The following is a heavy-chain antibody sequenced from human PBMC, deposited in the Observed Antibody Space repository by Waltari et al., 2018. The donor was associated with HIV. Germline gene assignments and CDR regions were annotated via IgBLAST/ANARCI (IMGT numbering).Heavy chain of an antibody. CDR2: IIPIFGTA. D-gene: IGHD3-10*01. CDR3: AREGGITMVQGARHACDI. J-gene: IGHJ3*02. V-gene: IGHV1-69*01. Sequence: QVQLVQSGAEVKKPGSSVKVSCKASGGTFSSYAISWVRQAPGQGLEWMGGIIPIFGTANYAQKCQGRVTITADESTSTAYMELSSLRSEDTAVYYCAREGGITMVQGARHACDIWGQGTMVTVSS. CDR1: GGTFSSYA.